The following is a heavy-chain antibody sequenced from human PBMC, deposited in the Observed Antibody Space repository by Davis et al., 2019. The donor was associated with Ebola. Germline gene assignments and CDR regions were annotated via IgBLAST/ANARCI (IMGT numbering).Heavy chain of an antibody. V-gene: IGHV3-74*03. Sequence: HTGGSLRLSCAASGFTFSSYWMHWVRQAPGKGLVWVSCINRDGSTTTYADSVKGRFTISRGNAKNTLYLQMNNLRVEDTAVYYCATLPGYYWGQGTLVTVSS. CDR2: INRDGSTT. CDR3: ATLPGYY. CDR1: GFTFSSYW. D-gene: IGHD1-26*01. J-gene: IGHJ4*02.